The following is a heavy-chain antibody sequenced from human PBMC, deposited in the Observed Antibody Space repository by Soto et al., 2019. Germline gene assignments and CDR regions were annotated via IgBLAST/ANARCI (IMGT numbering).Heavy chain of an antibody. D-gene: IGHD3-10*01. CDR3: ARDGPMVRGPLYYYYYYGMDV. V-gene: IGHV1-46*01. CDR2: INPSGSST. CDR1: GYTFTSYY. Sequence: GASVKVSCKASGYTFTSYYMHWVRQAPGQGLEWMGIINPSGSSTSYAQKFQGRVTMTRDTSTSTVYMELSSLRSEDTAVYYCARDGPMVRGPLYYYYYYGMDVWGQGTTVTVSS. J-gene: IGHJ6*02.